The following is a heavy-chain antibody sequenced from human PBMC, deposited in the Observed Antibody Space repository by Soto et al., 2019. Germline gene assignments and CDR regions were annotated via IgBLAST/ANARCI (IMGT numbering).Heavy chain of an antibody. CDR3: ARTKPFVRVATIIDY. D-gene: IGHD5-12*01. V-gene: IGHV3-48*02. J-gene: IGHJ4*02. CDR2: IPYSSNPM. CDR1: GFTFSSYS. Sequence: VQLVESGGGLVQRGGSLRLSCAASGFTFSSYSMNWVRQAPGKGLEWVASIPYSSNPMFFGESVKGRFTISRDNARNSLYLQMNSLRDEDTAVYYCARTKPFVRVATIIDYWGQGTLVTVSS.